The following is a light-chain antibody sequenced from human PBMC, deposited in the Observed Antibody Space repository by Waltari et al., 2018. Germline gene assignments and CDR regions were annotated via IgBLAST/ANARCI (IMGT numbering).Light chain of an antibody. CDR2: DTS. CDR3: QQFDSLPFT. J-gene: IGKJ3*01. V-gene: IGKV1-33*01. CDR1: RDITDY. Sequence: DIQMTQSPSSLSASLGDRVTISCQASRDITDYLNWYHQKPGKAPSLLIYDTSNLESGVPSRFSGTGSGTHFTLTLSSLRPEDIGTYYCQQFDSLPFTFGPGTKVD.